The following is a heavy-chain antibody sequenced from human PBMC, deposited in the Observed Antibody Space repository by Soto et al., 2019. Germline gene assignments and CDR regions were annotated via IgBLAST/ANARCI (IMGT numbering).Heavy chain of an antibody. Sequence: PSETLSLTCTVSGGSINSGYYHWSWIRQSPGKGLEWIGAIYYSGSTYYNPSLKSRIRISVDTSKNQFSLKVNSVTAADTAVYYCARDHRVTSDGAMDVWGQGTTVTVSS. J-gene: IGHJ6*02. CDR3: ARDHRVTSDGAMDV. CDR2: IYYSGST. D-gene: IGHD1-26*01. CDR1: GGSINSGYYH. V-gene: IGHV4-30-4*01.